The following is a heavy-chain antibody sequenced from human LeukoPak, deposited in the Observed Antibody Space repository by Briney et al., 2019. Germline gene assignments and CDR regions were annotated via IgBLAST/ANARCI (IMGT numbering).Heavy chain of an antibody. Sequence: GGSLRLSCAASGFTFRSYAMHWVRQAPGKGLEWVAVISYDDGSNKYYADSVKGRFTISRDNSKNTLFLQVNNPTPEDTAVYYCSRDRVGYWGQGTLVIVSS. J-gene: IGHJ4*02. V-gene: IGHV3-30*04. CDR2: ISYDDGSNK. D-gene: IGHD1-26*01. CDR1: GFTFRSYA. CDR3: SRDRVGY.